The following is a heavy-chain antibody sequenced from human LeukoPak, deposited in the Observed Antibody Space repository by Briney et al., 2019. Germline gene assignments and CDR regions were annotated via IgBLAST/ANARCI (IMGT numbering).Heavy chain of an antibody. CDR1: GFSFNDCT. CDR3: AKRVINNPFDN. J-gene: IGHJ4*02. Sequence: PGGSLRLSCAACGFSFNDCTMNWVRQAPGEGLEWVAVISNDGTTYYIDSVKGRFTISRDNSKNTLYLQMNGLRAEDTAVYFCAKRVINNPFDNWGQGTLVTVSS. D-gene: IGHD2/OR15-2a*01. CDR2: ISNDGTT. V-gene: IGHV3-23*01.